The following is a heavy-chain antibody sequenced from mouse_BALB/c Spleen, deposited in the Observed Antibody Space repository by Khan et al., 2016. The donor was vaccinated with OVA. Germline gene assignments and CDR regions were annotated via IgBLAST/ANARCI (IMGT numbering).Heavy chain of an antibody. Sequence: QIQLVQSGPELKRPGETVKISCKASGYTFTNYGMNWVKQAPGKGLKWMGWINTYTGEPTYADDFKGRFAFSLETSASTAYLQINNLKNEDTATYFCGVTRDSSGYVGSYYAMDYWGQGTTVIVSS. CDR2: INTYTGEP. CDR1: GYTFTNYG. J-gene: IGHJ4*01. CDR3: GVTRDSSGYVGSYYAMDY. D-gene: IGHD3-2*01. V-gene: IGHV9-3-1*01.